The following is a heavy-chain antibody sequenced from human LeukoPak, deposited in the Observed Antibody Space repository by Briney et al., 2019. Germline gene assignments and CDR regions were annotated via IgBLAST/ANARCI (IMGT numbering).Heavy chain of an antibody. CDR2: MNPNSGNT. D-gene: IGHD3-10*01. Sequence: ASVEVSCKASGYTFTSYDINWVRQATGQGLEWMGWMNPNSGNTGYAQKFQGRVTMTRNTSISTAYMELSSLRSEDTAVYYCARPVRGVIIKPPRYCYYMDVWGKGTTVTVSS. V-gene: IGHV1-8*01. J-gene: IGHJ6*03. CDR3: ARPVRGVIIKPPRYCYYMDV. CDR1: GYTFTSYD.